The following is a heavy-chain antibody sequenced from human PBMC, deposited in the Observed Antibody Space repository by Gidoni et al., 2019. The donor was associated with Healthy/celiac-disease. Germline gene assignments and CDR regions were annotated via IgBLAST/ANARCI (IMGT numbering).Heavy chain of an antibody. CDR2: IWYDGSNK. J-gene: IGHJ4*02. Sequence: QVQLVESGGGVVQPGRSLRLSCAASGFTFRSYGMPWVRQAPGKGLEWVAVIWYDGSNKYYADSVKGRFTISRDNSKNKLYLQMNSLRAEDTAVYYCARQRGQGGSKGGTRGLDYWGQGTLVTVSS. CDR1: GFTFRSYG. V-gene: IGHV3-33*01. D-gene: IGHD1-26*01. CDR3: ARQRGQGGSKGGTRGLDY.